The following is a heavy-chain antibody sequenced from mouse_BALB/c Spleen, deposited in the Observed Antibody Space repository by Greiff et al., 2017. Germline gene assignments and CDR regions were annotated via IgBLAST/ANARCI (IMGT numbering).Heavy chain of an antibody. CDR3: ARETYGNYVYWYFDV. CDR2: IWAGGST. Sequence: QVQLKESGPGLVAPSQSLSITCTVSGFSLTSYGVHWVRQPPGKGLEWLGVIWAGGSTNYNSALMSRLSISKDNSKSQVFLKMNSLQTDDTAMYYCARETYGNYVYWYFDVWGAGTTVTVSS. CDR1: GFSLTSYG. D-gene: IGHD2-1*01. J-gene: IGHJ1*01. V-gene: IGHV2-9*02.